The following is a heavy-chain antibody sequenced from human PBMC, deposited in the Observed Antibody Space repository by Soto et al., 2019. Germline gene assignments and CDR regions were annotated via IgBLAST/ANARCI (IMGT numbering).Heavy chain of an antibody. CDR3: ATRITVFGLLIPPFDP. Sequence: SETLSRTCAVYGGSLNGYYWNWIRQPPGKGLEWIAELNHTGGTHYNPSLRCRVTMLVDTSKNQFSLCVSSVAAADPSIYCCATRITVFGLLIPPFDPWGQGAQVTVS. CDR1: GGSLNGYY. J-gene: IGHJ5*02. V-gene: IGHV4-34*01. D-gene: IGHD3-3*01. CDR2: LNHTGGT.